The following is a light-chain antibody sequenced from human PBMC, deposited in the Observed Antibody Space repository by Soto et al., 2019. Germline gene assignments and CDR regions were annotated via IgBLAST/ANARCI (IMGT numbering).Light chain of an antibody. CDR2: EVS. V-gene: IGLV2-14*01. CDR1: SSDVGGYNY. Sequence: QSALTQPASVSGSPGQSITISCTGTSSDVGGYNYVSWFQQHPGKAPKLMIYEVSNRPSGVSYRFSGSKSGNTASLTISGLQPEDEADYYCNSYTSSTTGVFGGGTKVTVL. CDR3: NSYTSSTTGV. J-gene: IGLJ3*02.